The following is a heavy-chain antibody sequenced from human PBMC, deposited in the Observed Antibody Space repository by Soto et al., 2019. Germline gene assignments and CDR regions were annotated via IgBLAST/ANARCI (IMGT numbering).Heavy chain of an antibody. J-gene: IGHJ4*02. CDR1: GGSISSGGYY. D-gene: IGHD2-21*02. Sequence: SSETLSLTCTVSGGSISSGGYYWSWIRQHPGKGLEWIGYIYYSGSTYYNPSLKSRVTISVDTSTKQFSLKLPSVTAADTAFYYCAGDRGDSIEYWGQGIQVTVSS. CDR3: AGDRGDSIEY. CDR2: IYYSGST. V-gene: IGHV4-31*03.